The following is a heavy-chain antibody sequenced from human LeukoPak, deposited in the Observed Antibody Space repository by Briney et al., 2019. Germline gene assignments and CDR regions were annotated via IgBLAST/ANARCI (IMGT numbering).Heavy chain of an antibody. Sequence: QPGGSLRLSCAASGFTVSSNYMSWVRQAPGKGREWVGLIRYDGSNAYYAASVKGRFTISRDNSNDNLFLQMNNLRNEDTAVYYCAKDGGRGWFELSWGQGTLVTVSS. CDR1: GFTVSSNY. CDR2: IRYDGSNA. J-gene: IGHJ5*02. V-gene: IGHV3-30*02. CDR3: AKDGGRGWFELS. D-gene: IGHD6-19*01.